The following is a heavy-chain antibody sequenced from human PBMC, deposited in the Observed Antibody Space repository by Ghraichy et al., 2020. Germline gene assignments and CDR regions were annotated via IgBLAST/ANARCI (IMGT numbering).Heavy chain of an antibody. CDR3: ARERVGATSTLRDHDY. Sequence: SETLSLTCAVSGYSISSGYYWGWIRQPPGKGLEWIGSIYHSGSTYYNPSLKSRVTISVDTSKNQFSLKLSSVTAADTAVYYCARERVGATSTLRDHDYWGQGTLVTVSS. J-gene: IGHJ4*02. D-gene: IGHD1-26*01. CDR1: GYSISSGYY. V-gene: IGHV4-38-2*02. CDR2: IYHSGST.